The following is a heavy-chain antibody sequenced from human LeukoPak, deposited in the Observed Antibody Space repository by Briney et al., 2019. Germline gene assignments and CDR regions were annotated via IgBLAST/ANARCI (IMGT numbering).Heavy chain of an antibody. CDR2: VNPKTGGT. D-gene: IGHD6-13*01. CDR1: GYTFIGYN. J-gene: IGHJ4*02. Sequence: GASVKVSCKASGYTFIGYNVHWVRQAAGQGLEWMGWVNPKTGGTTYAPKFQGRVAMTRDTSITTAYMELNRLTFDDTAVYYCARGGAAAGEFWGQGTLVTVSS. V-gene: IGHV1-2*02. CDR3: ARGGAAAGEF.